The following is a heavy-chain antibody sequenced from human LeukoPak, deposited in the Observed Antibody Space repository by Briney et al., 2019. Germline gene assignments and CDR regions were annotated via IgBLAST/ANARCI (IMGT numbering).Heavy chain of an antibody. CDR2: IYYSGSS. CDR1: GGSVSTGSYY. D-gene: IGHD3-22*01. V-gene: IGHV4-61*01. CDR3: ARDRSGSSGYYSSFDY. Sequence: PSETLSLTCSVSGGSVSTGSYYWSWIRQPPGKGLECIGYIYYSGSSNYNPSLKSRVTISVDTSKNQFSLKLSSVTAADTAVYYCARDRSGSSGYYSSFDYWGQGILVTASS. J-gene: IGHJ4*02.